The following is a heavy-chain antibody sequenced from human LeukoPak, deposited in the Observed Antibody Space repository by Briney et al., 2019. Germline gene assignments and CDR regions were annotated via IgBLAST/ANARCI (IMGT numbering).Heavy chain of an antibody. Sequence: RGASVTVSCKASGGTFSSYAISWVRQAPGQGLEWRGRIIPLIGIANYAQKFQGRVTITADKSTSTAYMELSSLRSEDTAVYYCARWGVRSAVPGRGEPWGQGTLVTVSS. D-gene: IGHD2-8*01. V-gene: IGHV1-69*04. CDR3: ARWGVRSAVPGRGEP. J-gene: IGHJ5*02. CDR1: GGTFSSYA. CDR2: IIPLIGIA.